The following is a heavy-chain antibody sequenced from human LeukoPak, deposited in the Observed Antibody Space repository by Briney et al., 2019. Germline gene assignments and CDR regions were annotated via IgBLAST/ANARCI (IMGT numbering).Heavy chain of an antibody. CDR1: GGTFSSYA. Sequence: SVEVSCKASGGTFSSYAISWVRQAPGQGLEWMGGIIPIFGTANYAQKFQGRVTITADESTSTAYMELSSLRSEDTAVYYCAGDTLCGGDCHNWFDLWGQGTLVTVAS. CDR2: IIPIFGTA. J-gene: IGHJ5*02. CDR3: AGDTLCGGDCHNWFDL. D-gene: IGHD2-21*02. V-gene: IGHV1-69*13.